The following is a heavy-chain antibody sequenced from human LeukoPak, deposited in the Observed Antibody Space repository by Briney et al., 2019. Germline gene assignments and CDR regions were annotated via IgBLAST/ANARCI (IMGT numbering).Heavy chain of an antibody. CDR2: ISGSGGST. V-gene: IGHV3-23*01. Sequence: GGSLRLSCAASGFTFSSYAMSWVRQAPGKGLEWVSVISGSGGSTYYADSVKGRFTISRDNSKNTLHLQMNSLRAEDTAVYYCARTRRMPASWELLGSALAYWGQGTLVTVSS. D-gene: IGHD1-26*01. CDR1: GFTFSSYA. J-gene: IGHJ4*02. CDR3: ARTRRMPASWELLGSALAY.